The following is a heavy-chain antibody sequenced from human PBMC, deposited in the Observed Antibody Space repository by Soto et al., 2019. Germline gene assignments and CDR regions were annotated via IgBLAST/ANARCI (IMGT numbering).Heavy chain of an antibody. Sequence: PGGSLRLSCTVSGFTFSSYWMSWVREAPGKGLKWVANIKEDGSEKNYVDSVQGRFTISRDNAKNILYLQMNSLRADDTAVYYCARDFQPNYVSSWAHHWGQGALVTVSS. CDR2: IKEDGSEK. CDR3: ARDFQPNYVSSWAHH. CDR1: GFTFSSYW. J-gene: IGHJ5*02. V-gene: IGHV3-7*01. D-gene: IGHD6-13*01.